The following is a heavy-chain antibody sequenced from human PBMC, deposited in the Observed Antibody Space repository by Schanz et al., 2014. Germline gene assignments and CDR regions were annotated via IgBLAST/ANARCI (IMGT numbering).Heavy chain of an antibody. Sequence: EVQLVESGGGLVKPGGSLRLSCAASTSIFNHAWMSWVRQAPGKGLEWVSFIYIGGNTYYADSVKGRFTISRDNSKNTLYLQMNSLRAEDTAVYYCTRDVRLDRRGNWFDPWGQGTLVTVSS. CDR2: IYIGGNT. CDR3: TRDVRLDRRGNWFDP. V-gene: IGHV3-66*01. J-gene: IGHJ5*02. D-gene: IGHD1-1*01. CDR1: TSIFNHAW.